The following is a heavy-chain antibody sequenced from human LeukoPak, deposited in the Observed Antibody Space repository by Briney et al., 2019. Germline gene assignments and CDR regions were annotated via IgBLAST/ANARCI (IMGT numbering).Heavy chain of an antibody. CDR1: GGSFSGYY. D-gene: IGHD5-24*01. J-gene: IGHJ4*02. Sequence: SETLSLTCAVYGGSFSGYYWSWIHQPPGKGLEWIGSIHYSGSTYYNPSLNSRVTISIDMSKNQFSLRLRTVTAADTAVYYCAREMATIVSAFDYWGQGALVTVSS. CDR2: IHYSGST. CDR3: AREMATIVSAFDY. V-gene: IGHV4-34*01.